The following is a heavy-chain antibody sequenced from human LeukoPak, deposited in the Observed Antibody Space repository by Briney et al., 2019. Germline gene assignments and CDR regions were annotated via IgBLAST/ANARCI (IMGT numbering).Heavy chain of an antibody. Sequence: QPGRSLRLSCAASGFTFSSYAMHWVRQAPGKGLEWVAVISYDGSNKHYADSVKGRFTISRDNSKNTLYLQMNSLRAEDTAVYYCAGDGFPVLRYFDWLFDWFDPWGQGTLVTVSS. J-gene: IGHJ5*02. CDR2: ISYDGSNK. D-gene: IGHD3-9*01. CDR3: AGDGFPVLRYFDWLFDWFDP. V-gene: IGHV3-30*04. CDR1: GFTFSSYA.